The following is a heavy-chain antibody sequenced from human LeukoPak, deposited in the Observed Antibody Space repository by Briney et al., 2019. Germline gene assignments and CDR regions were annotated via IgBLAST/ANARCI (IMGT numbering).Heavy chain of an antibody. V-gene: IGHV3-23*01. CDR1: GFTFSNYA. CDR3: AKGRQGYSGYDYSLGY. Sequence: GESLRLSCAASGFTFSNYAMSWVRQAPGKGLQWVSTVSGSGGSTYYAGSVKGRFTISRDNSKNTLYLQMNSLRAEDTAGYYCAKGRQGYSGYDYSLGYWGQGTLVTVSS. CDR2: VSGSGGST. J-gene: IGHJ4*02. D-gene: IGHD5-12*01.